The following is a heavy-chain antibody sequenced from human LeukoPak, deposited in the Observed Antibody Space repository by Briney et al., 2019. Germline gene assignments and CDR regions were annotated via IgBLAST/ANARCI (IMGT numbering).Heavy chain of an antibody. CDR1: GFTFSSYW. J-gene: IGHJ4*02. CDR3: AREKDGYHDFWSGYSYYFDY. Sequence: PGGSLRLSCAVSGFTFSSYWMSWVRQAPGKGPGWVANIKQDGSEKYYVDSVKGRFTISRDDAKNSLYLQMNSLRAEDTAVYYCAREKDGYHDFWSGYSYYFDYWGQGTLVTVSS. V-gene: IGHV3-7*01. D-gene: IGHD3-3*01. CDR2: IKQDGSEK.